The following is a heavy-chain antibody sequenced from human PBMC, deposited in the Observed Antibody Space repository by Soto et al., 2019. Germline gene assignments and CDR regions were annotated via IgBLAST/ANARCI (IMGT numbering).Heavy chain of an antibody. D-gene: IGHD6-25*01. CDR3: AKEGAAAPFDP. Sequence: GGSLRLSCAASGFTRNSYSMHWVRQAPGKGLEWVSSIGSTSSYINYADLVKGRFTVSRDNAKNSLYLQMDSLRVEDTAVYYCAKEGAAAPFDPWGQGTLVTVSS. CDR2: IGSTSSYI. J-gene: IGHJ5*02. CDR1: GFTRNSYS. V-gene: IGHV3-21*01.